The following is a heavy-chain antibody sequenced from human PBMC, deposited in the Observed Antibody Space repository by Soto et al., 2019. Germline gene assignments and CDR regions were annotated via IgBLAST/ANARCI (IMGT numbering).Heavy chain of an antibody. CDR3: ARHYYDSSNDY. Sequence: PSETLSLTCTVSGGSISSYYWSWIRQPPGKGLEWIGYIYYSGSTNYNPSLKSRVTISVDTSKNQFSLKLSSVTAADTAVYYCARHYYDSSNDYWGQGTLVTVSS. CDR2: IYYSGST. V-gene: IGHV4-59*01. CDR1: GGSISSYY. J-gene: IGHJ4*02. D-gene: IGHD3-22*01.